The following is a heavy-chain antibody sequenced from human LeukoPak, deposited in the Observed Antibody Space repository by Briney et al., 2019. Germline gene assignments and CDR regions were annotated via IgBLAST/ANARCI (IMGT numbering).Heavy chain of an antibody. J-gene: IGHJ4*02. CDR2: IYYSGST. CDR1: GGSISSSSYY. D-gene: IGHD4-17*01. CDR3: ATDLSAVTNS. V-gene: IGHV4-39*07. Sequence: SETLSLTCTVSGGSISSSSYYWGWIRQPPGKGLEWIGSIYYSGSTYYNPSLKSRVTISVHTSKNQFSLKLSSVTAADTAVYYCATDLSAVTNSWDQGALVTVSS.